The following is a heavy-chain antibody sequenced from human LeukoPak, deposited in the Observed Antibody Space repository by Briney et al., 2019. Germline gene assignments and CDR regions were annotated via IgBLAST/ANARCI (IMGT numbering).Heavy chain of an antibody. V-gene: IGHV4-31*03. CDR3: ARYRESNYVPNFDY. J-gene: IGHJ4*02. CDR1: GGSISSGGYY. D-gene: IGHD4-11*01. CDR2: IYYSGST. Sequence: SQTLSLTCTVSGGSISSGGYYWSWIRQHPGKGLEWIGYIYYSGSTYYNPSLKSRVTISVDTSKNQFSLKLSSVTAADTAAYYCARYRESNYVPNFDYWGQGTLVTVSS.